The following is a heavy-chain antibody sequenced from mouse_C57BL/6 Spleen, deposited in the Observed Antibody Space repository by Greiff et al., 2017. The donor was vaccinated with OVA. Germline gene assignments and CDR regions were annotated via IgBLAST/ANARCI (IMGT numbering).Heavy chain of an antibody. Sequence: DVHLVESEGGLVQPGSSMKLSCTASGFTFSDYYMAWVRQVPEKGLEWVANINYDGSSTYYLDSLKSRFIISRDNAKNILYLQMSSLKSEDTATYYCAREGSRDWYFDVWGTGTTVTVSS. V-gene: IGHV5-16*01. D-gene: IGHD1-1*01. CDR3: AREGSRDWYFDV. J-gene: IGHJ1*03. CDR1: GFTFSDYY. CDR2: INYDGSST.